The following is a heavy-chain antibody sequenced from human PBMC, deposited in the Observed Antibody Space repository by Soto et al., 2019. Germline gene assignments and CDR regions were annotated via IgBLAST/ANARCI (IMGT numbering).Heavy chain of an antibody. J-gene: IGHJ4*02. CDR1: GFSFRSYG. Sequence: LRLSCAASGFSFRSYGLHWVRQAPGTGPGGVAGIWYDGNKKYYGDSVRGRFTISRDHSQNPLYLEMNSLSAEDTAVYYCVVDTTGLLDYWGQGTLVTVSS. D-gene: IGHD5-18*01. CDR3: VVDTTGLLDY. CDR2: IWYDGNKK. V-gene: IGHV3-33*03.